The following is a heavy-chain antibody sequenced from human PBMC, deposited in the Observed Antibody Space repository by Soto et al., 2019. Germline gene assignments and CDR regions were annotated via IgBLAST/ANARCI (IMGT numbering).Heavy chain of an antibody. V-gene: IGHV3-30*18. J-gene: IGHJ6*02. CDR2: ISYDGSNK. CDR3: AKDRKNSKPYYYYGMDV. Sequence: QVQLVESGGGVVQPGRSLRLSCAASGFTFSSYGMHWVRQAPGKGLEWVAVISYDGSNKYYADSVKGRFTISRDNSKNTLYPQMNSLRAEDTAVYYCAKDRKNSKPYYYYGMDVWGQGTTVTVSS. CDR1: GFTFSSYG. D-gene: IGHD5-18*01.